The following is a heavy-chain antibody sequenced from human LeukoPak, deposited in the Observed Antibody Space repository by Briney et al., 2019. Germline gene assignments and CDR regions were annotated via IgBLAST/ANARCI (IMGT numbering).Heavy chain of an antibody. V-gene: IGHV3-74*01. CDR2: ISGDGSVT. CDR3: ARYSSSSGGASYYLDD. D-gene: IGHD6-6*01. CDR1: GFTLRNYW. Sequence: GRSLRLSCTASGFTLRNYWMHWVRQVPGKRLVWVSRISGDGSVTNYADSVQGRFTISRDNAKNILYLQINNLRSEDTAVYYCARYSSSSGGASYYLDDWGHGTLITVSS. J-gene: IGHJ4*01.